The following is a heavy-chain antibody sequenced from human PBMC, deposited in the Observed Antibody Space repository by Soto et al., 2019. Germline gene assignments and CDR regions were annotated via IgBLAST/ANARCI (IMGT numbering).Heavy chain of an antibody. J-gene: IGHJ3*02. CDR1: GGSISSGDYY. V-gene: IGHV4-30-4*01. CDR2: IYYSGST. CDR3: ARELYYDYVWGSYRSVGAFDI. Sequence: QVQLQESGPGLVKPSQNLSLTCTVSGGSISSGDYYWSWIRQPPGKGLEWMGYIYYSGSTYYTPSLKIHITISYGTSKNQVSLTLSSVAAADTSVYYCARELYYDYVWGSYRSVGAFDIWGQGTMVTVSS. D-gene: IGHD3-16*02.